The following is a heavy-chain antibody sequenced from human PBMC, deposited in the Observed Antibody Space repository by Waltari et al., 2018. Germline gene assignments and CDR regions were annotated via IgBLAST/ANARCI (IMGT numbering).Heavy chain of an antibody. Sequence: EVQLVESGGGLVKPGGSLRLSCAASGFTFSSYSMTWVRQAPGKGLEWVSSISSSSSYIYYADSVKGRFTISRDNAKNSLYLQMNSLRAEDTAVYYCARDGWLTFDYWGQGTLVTVSS. CDR2: ISSSSSYI. D-gene: IGHD6-19*01. CDR3: ARDGWLTFDY. CDR1: GFTFSSYS. J-gene: IGHJ4*02. V-gene: IGHV3-21*01.